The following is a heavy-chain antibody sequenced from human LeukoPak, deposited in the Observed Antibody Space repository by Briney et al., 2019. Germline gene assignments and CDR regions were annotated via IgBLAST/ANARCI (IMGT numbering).Heavy chain of an antibody. Sequence: GRSLRLSCAASGFTFDDYAMHWVRQAPGKGLEWVSGISWNSGSIGYADSVKGRFTISRDNAKNSLYLQMNSLRAEDMALYYCAKSQLERRYEYYFDYWGQGTLSPSPQ. CDR1: GFTFDDYA. CDR3: AKSQLERRYEYYFDY. V-gene: IGHV3-9*03. J-gene: IGHJ4*02. D-gene: IGHD1-1*01. CDR2: ISWNSGSI.